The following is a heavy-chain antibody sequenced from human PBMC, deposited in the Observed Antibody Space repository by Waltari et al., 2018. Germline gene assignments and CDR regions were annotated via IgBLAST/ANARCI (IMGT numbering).Heavy chain of an antibody. V-gene: IGHV4-34*01. CDR2: INHSGST. CDR1: GGSLSGYY. J-gene: IGHJ6*03. Sequence: QVQLQQWGAGLLKPSETLSLTCAVYGGSLSGYYWSWIRQPPGKGLEWIGEINHSGSTIDNPSLKSRVTISGDTSKNQFSLKLSSVTAADTAVYYCARAIGFWSGFPNYYYCYYMDVWDKGTTVTVAS. D-gene: IGHD3-3*01. CDR3: ARAIGFWSGFPNYYYCYYMDV.